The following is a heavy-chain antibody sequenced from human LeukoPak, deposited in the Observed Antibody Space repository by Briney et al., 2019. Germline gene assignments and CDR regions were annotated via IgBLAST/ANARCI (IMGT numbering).Heavy chain of an antibody. Sequence: GGSLRLSCAASEFIFSDYAMGWVRQAPGKGLEWVSTIDKTTYPTFYADSVKGRFTISRDNSKNTLYLQMNSLRTEDTAVYYCAKALGSIVVTASDYWGQGTLVTVSS. CDR1: EFIFSDYA. J-gene: IGHJ4*02. CDR2: IDKTTYPT. CDR3: AKALGSIVVTASDY. D-gene: IGHD5-12*01. V-gene: IGHV3-23*05.